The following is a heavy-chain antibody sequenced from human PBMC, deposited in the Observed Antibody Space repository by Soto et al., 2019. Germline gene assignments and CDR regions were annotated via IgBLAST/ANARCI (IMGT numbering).Heavy chain of an antibody. Sequence: EVQLVESGGGLVKPGGSLRLSCAASGFSFTSAWVNWVRQIPGKGLEWVGRIKTNIDGGATDYSAPVKGRFTISRDDSKDTVYLQMNSLKTEDTAVYYCTTGRGGSAYVPGAYWGQGALVTVSS. CDR2: IKTNIDGGAT. CDR1: GFSFTSAW. J-gene: IGHJ4*02. D-gene: IGHD5-12*01. CDR3: TTGRGGSAYVPGAY. V-gene: IGHV3-15*07.